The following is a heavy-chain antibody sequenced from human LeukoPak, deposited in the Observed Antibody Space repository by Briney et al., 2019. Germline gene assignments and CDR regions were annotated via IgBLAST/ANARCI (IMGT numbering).Heavy chain of an antibody. CDR1: GGTFSSYA. Sequence: GASVKVSCKASGGTFSSYAISWVRQAPGQGLEWMGGIIPIFGTANYAQKFQGRVTITADESTSTAYMELSSLRSEDTAVYYRARDRSERGSGSYRPMDVWGKGTTVTISS. CDR2: IIPIFGTA. V-gene: IGHV1-69*13. CDR3: ARDRSERGSGSYRPMDV. D-gene: IGHD3-10*01. J-gene: IGHJ6*03.